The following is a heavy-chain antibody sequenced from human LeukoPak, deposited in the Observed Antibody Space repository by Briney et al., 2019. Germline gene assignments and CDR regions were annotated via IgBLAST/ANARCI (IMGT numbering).Heavy chain of an antibody. CDR1: GFTFSING. CDR3: VRDVLFAVGDTFDI. CDR2: IKSDETER. D-gene: IGHD3-9*01. Sequence: PGGSLRLSCTASGFTFSINGMHWVRQAPGKGLEWVAFIKSDETERYFVDSVRGRFTISRDNSKNTLYLQMNSLSAEDTAVYYCVRDVLFAVGDTFDIWGQGTLVTVSS. V-gene: IGHV3-30*19. J-gene: IGHJ4*02.